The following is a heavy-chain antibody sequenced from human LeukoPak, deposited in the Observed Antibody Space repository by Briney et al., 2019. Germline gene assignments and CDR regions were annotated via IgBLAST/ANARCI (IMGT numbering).Heavy chain of an antibody. D-gene: IGHD5-12*01. CDR3: ARHSRSGYGDYESAFDI. Sequence: PSETLSLTCSVSGASISRNTYYWDWIRQPPGKGLEWIGNFYYTGSTYYNPSLKSRITISVDTSKNQFSLKLRSVTAADTAVYYCARHSRSGYGDYESAFDIWGQGTMVTVSS. CDR1: GASISRNTYY. J-gene: IGHJ3*02. CDR2: FYYTGST. V-gene: IGHV4-39*01.